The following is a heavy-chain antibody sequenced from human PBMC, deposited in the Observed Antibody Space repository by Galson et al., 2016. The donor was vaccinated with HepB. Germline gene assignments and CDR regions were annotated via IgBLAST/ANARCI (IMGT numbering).Heavy chain of an antibody. V-gene: IGHV3-23*01. D-gene: IGHD1-1*01. CDR2: IGGSGGST. CDR1: GFTFSSYA. J-gene: IGHJ5*02. CDR3: ARERTKLEFDP. Sequence: SLRLSCAASGFTFSSYAMTWVRQAPGKGLEWVSAIGGSGGSTYYADSVKGRFTISRDNSENTLYLQMKSLRAEDTAIYYCARERTKLEFDPWGQGTLVTVSS.